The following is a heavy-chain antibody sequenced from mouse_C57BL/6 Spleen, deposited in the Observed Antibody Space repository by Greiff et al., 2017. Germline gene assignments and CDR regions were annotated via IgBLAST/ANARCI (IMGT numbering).Heavy chain of an antibody. CDR1: GYTFTSYW. D-gene: IGHD2-4*01. J-gene: IGHJ2*01. V-gene: IGHV1-52*01. CDR2: IDPSDSET. Sequence: QVQLQQPGAELVRPGSSVKLSCKASGYTFTSYWMHWVKQRPIQGLEWIGNIDPSDSETHYNQKFKDKATLAVDKSSSTAYMQLSSLTSEDSAVYDCVRGFYYDDYIDYWGQGTTLTVSS. CDR3: VRGFYYDDYIDY.